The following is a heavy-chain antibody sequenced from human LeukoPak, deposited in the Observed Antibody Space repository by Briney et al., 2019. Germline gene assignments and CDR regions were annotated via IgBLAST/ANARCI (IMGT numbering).Heavy chain of an antibody. Sequence: GGSLRLSCTASGFTFNEYAMSWFRQAPGKGLEWVGFIRSKGSGGTVEYAASVKGRFTLSRDDSKSIVSLQMNSLQSEDTAVYYCVKGRTRADSWGQGTLVTVSS. J-gene: IGHJ4*02. CDR3: VKGRTRADS. CDR2: IRSKGSGGTV. V-gene: IGHV3-49*03. D-gene: IGHD3-3*01. CDR1: GFTFNEYA.